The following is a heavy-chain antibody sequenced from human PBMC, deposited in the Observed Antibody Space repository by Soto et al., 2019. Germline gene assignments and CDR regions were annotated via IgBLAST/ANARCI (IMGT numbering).Heavy chain of an antibody. CDR2: INPSGGST. CDR3: ARDMVSMFCSSTSCDPLGYYYYGMDV. J-gene: IGHJ6*02. CDR1: GYTFTSYY. V-gene: IGHV1-46*01. D-gene: IGHD2-2*01. Sequence: QVQLVQSGAEVKKPGASVKVSCKASGYTFTSYYMHWVRQAPGQGLEWMGIINPSGGSTSYAQKCQGRVTMTRDTSTSSVYIELSSLRSEDTAVYYGARDMVSMFCSSTSCDPLGYYYYGMDVWGQGTTVTVSS.